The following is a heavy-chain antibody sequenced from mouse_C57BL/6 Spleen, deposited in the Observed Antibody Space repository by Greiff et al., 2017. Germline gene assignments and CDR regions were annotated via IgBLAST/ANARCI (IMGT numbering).Heavy chain of an antibody. J-gene: IGHJ4*01. CDR3: SRKGDLLGSSYLYAIDY. V-gene: IGHV1-69*01. Sequence: QMQLKQPGAELVMPGASVKLSCKASGYTFTSYWMHWVKQRPGQGLEWIGEIDPSDSYTNYNQKFKGKSTLTVDKSSSTAYMQLSSLTSEDSAVYYCSRKGDLLGSSYLYAIDYWGQGTSVTVSS. CDR2: IDPSDSYT. D-gene: IGHD1-1*01. CDR1: GYTFTSYW.